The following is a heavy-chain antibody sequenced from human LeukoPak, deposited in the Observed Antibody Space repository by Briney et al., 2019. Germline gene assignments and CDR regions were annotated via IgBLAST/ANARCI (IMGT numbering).Heavy chain of an antibody. V-gene: IGHV3-7*01. D-gene: IGHD6-25*01. CDR2: IKQDGSEK. Sequence: GGSLRLSCAASGFTFSSYWMSWVRQAPGKGLEWVANIKQDGSEKYYVDSVKGRFTISRDNAKNSLYLQMNSLRAEDTAVYYRSGGTDGFPADYWGQGTLVTVSS. J-gene: IGHJ4*02. CDR3: SGGTDGFPADY. CDR1: GFTFSSYW.